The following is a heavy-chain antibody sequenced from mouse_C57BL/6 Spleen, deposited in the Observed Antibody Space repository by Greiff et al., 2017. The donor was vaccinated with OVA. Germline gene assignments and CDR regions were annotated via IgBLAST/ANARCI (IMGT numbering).Heavy chain of an antibody. Sequence: EVKLVESGGDLVKPGGSLKLSCAASGFTFSSYGMSWVRQTPDKRLEWVATISSGGSYTYYPDSVKGRFTITRDNAKNTLYLQMSSLKSKDTAMYDCARQGCPHAMDYWGQGTSVTVSS. CDR1: GFTFSSYG. CDR2: ISSGGSYT. V-gene: IGHV5-6*01. J-gene: IGHJ4*01. CDR3: ARQGCPHAMDY.